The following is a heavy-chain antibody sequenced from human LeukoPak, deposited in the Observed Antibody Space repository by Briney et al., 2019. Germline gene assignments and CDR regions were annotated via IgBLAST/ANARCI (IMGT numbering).Heavy chain of an antibody. D-gene: IGHD3-10*01. CDR1: GFTFSSYA. J-gene: IGHJ3*02. CDR3: AKDGYGSGSYYPYAFDI. CDR2: ISGSGGST. Sequence: PGGTLRLSCAASGFTFSSYAMSWVRQAPGKGLEWVSAISGSGGSTYYADSVKGRFTISRDNSKNTLYLQMNSLRAEDTAVYYCAKDGYGSGSYYPYAFDIWGQGTMVTVSS. V-gene: IGHV3-23*01.